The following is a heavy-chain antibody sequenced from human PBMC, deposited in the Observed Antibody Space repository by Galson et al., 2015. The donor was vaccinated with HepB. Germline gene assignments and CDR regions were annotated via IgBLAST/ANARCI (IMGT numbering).Heavy chain of an antibody. CDR1: GFTFGDYA. Sequence: SLRLSCAASGFTFGDYAMSWFRQAPGKGLEWVGFIRSKAYGGTTEYAASVKGRFTISRDDSKSIAYLQMNSLKTEDTAVYYCTRAEYSYGYVAYGMDVWGQGTTVTVSS. V-gene: IGHV3-49*03. CDR2: IRSKAYGGTT. D-gene: IGHD5-18*01. J-gene: IGHJ6*02. CDR3: TRAEYSYGYVAYGMDV.